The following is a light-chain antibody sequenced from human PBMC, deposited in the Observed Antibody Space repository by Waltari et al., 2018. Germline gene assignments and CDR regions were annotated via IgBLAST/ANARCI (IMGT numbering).Light chain of an antibody. CDR2: GAS. V-gene: IGKV3-15*01. Sequence: IVMTQSPATLSMSPGERATLSCRASQSVSRNLAWYQQKPGQAPRLLIYGASTRATGIPARFSGSGSGTEFTLTISSMQSEDFAVCYCQQYNNWPPWTFGQGTKVEIK. CDR3: QQYNNWPPWT. CDR1: QSVSRN. J-gene: IGKJ1*01.